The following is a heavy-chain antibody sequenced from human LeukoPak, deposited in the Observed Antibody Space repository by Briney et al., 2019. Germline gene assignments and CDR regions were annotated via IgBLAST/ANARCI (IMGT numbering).Heavy chain of an antibody. J-gene: IGHJ3*02. CDR1: GGSFSGYY. CDR2: INHSGST. V-gene: IGHV4-34*01. Sequence: PSETLSLTCAVYGGSFSGYYWSWIRQPPGKGLEWIGEINHSGSTNYNPSLKSRVTISVDTSKNQFSLKLSSVTAADTAVYYCARRPSRVLLWFGEFPRAFDIWGQGTKVTVSS. D-gene: IGHD3-10*01. CDR3: ARRPSRVLLWFGEFPRAFDI.